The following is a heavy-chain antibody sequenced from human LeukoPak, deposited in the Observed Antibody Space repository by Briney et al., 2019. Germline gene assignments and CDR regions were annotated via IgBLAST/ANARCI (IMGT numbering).Heavy chain of an antibody. CDR2: ISDSGGST. CDR1: GFTFSSYA. J-gene: IGHJ3*02. CDR3: AKTEDYDFWSGYLVLGAFDI. V-gene: IGHV3-23*01. Sequence: GGSLRLSCAASGFTFSSYAMSWARQAPGEGGVWLSAISDSGGSTYYADSVKGRFTIPRDNSQNTLYLQMNSLRAEDTAVYYCAKTEDYDFWSGYLVLGAFDIWGQGTMVTVSS. D-gene: IGHD3-3*01.